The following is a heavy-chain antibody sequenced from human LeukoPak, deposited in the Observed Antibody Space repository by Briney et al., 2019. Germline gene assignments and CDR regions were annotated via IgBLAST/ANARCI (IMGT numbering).Heavy chain of an antibody. J-gene: IGHJ4*02. D-gene: IGHD3-22*01. CDR2: MSGSGGST. Sequence: GGSLRLSCAASGSTFSSYAMSGVRQAPGKGLEGVAAMSGSGGSTYYADSVKGRVTISRDNSKNTLYLQMNSLRAEDTAVYYCAKTFYSSGYPIDYWGQGTLVTVSS. CDR1: GSTFSSYA. V-gene: IGHV3-23*01. CDR3: AKTFYSSGYPIDY.